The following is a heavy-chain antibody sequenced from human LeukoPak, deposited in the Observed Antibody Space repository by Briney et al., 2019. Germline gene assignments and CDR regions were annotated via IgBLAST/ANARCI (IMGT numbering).Heavy chain of an antibody. CDR1: GFTFSSYA. Sequence: GGSLRLSCAASGFTFSSYAMSWVRQAPGKGLEWVSAISGSGGSIYYADSVKGRFTISRDNSKNTLYLQMNSLRAEDTAVYYCAKEGGRWELKRPFDYWGQGTLVTVSS. CDR3: AKEGGRWELKRPFDY. J-gene: IGHJ4*02. V-gene: IGHV3-23*01. D-gene: IGHD1-26*01. CDR2: ISGSGGSI.